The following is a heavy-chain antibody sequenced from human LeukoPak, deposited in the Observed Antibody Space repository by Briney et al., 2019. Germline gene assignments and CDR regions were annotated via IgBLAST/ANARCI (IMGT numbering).Heavy chain of an antibody. CDR1: GYRFTDYW. J-gene: IGHJ3*02. CDR3: ACPRDGYDPGAFDI. V-gene: IGHV5-51*01. D-gene: IGHD5-24*01. CDR2: IYPGDSDS. Sequence: GESLKISCKGSGYRFTDYWIAWVRQMPGKGLEWMGIIYPGDSDSRYSPSFQGQVTFSANKSISTAYLQWSSLKASDTAMYYCACPRDGYDPGAFDIWGQGTMVTVSS.